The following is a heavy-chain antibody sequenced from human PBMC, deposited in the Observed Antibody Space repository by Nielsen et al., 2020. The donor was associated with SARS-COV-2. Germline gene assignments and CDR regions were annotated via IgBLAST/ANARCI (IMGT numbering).Heavy chain of an antibody. D-gene: IGHD6-19*01. V-gene: IGHV3-13*04. CDR2: IGSAGDT. CDR3: TKVPNSSGPPLFYGMDV. J-gene: IGHJ6*02. CDR1: GFTFSSYD. Sequence: GESLKISCVASGFTFSSYDMRWVRQAPGKGLEWVSAIGSAGDTYYPGSVKGRFTISRENAKNSLYLQMNSLRAGDTAVYYCTKVPNSSGPPLFYGMDVWGQGTTVTVSS.